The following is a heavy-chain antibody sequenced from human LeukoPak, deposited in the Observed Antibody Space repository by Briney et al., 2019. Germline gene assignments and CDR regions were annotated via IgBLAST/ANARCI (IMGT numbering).Heavy chain of an antibody. D-gene: IGHD5-18*01. V-gene: IGHV3-30*18. CDR1: GLTFSSYG. CDR3: VKLQLAMVTDPIDY. CDR2: ISYDGSNK. J-gene: IGHJ4*02. Sequence: PGGSLRLSCAASGLTFSSYGMHWVRQAPGKGLEWVAVISYDGSNKYYADSVKGRFTISRDNSKNTLYLQMNSLRAEDTAVYYCVKLQLAMVTDPIDYWGQGTLVTVSS.